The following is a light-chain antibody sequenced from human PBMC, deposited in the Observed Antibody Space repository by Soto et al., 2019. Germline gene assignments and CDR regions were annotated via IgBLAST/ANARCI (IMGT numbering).Light chain of an antibody. J-gene: IGLJ3*02. Sequence: QSALTQPPSVSGAPGQRVTISCTGSSSNIGAGYDVHWYQQFSGTAPKLLIYGNSNRPSGVPDRFSGSKSGTSASLAISGLQAEDEADYYCQSYDSSLSGSVFGGGTKVTVL. CDR1: SSNIGAGYD. CDR2: GNS. CDR3: QSYDSSLSGSV. V-gene: IGLV1-40*01.